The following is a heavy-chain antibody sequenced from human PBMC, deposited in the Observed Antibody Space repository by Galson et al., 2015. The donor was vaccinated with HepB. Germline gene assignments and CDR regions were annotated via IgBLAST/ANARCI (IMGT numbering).Heavy chain of an antibody. CDR1: GFTFSTYA. D-gene: IGHD3-16*01. Sequence: SLRLSCAASGFTFSTYAMTWVRQAPGKGLEWVSAISGSGGDTYYADFVKGRFTISRDNSKNTLSLQMDSLGAEDTAVYYCAGPMIQPFYFHYYYAVDVWGQGTTV. V-gene: IGHV3-23*01. CDR2: ISGSGGDT. CDR3: AGPMIQPFYFHYYYAVDV. J-gene: IGHJ6*02.